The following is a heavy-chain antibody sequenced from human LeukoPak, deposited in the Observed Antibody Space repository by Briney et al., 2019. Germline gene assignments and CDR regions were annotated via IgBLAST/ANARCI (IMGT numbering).Heavy chain of an antibody. Sequence: GGSLRLSCAASGFTFSSYSMNWVRQAPGKGLEWVSSISSSSSYIYYADSVKGRFTISRDNSKNTLYLQMNSLRAEDTAVYYCAKDGDDSIEHWGQGTLVTVSS. V-gene: IGHV3-21*01. CDR2: ISSSSSYI. CDR3: AKDGDDSIEH. J-gene: IGHJ4*02. CDR1: GFTFSSYS. D-gene: IGHD3-22*01.